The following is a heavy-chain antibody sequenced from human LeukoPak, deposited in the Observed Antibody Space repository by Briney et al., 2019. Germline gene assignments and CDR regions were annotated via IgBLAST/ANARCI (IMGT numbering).Heavy chain of an antibody. Sequence: KLGASRQISGQGSGSIFTSYWIGWVRKLPGKGVEWMAIIYPGDSDTRYSPSFQGQVTISADKSISTAYLQWSSLKASDTAMYYCASSILRTGTADYWGQGTLVTVSS. J-gene: IGHJ4*02. CDR2: IYPGDSDT. V-gene: IGHV5-51*01. CDR3: ASSILRTGTADY. D-gene: IGHD3-9*01. CDR1: GSIFTSYW.